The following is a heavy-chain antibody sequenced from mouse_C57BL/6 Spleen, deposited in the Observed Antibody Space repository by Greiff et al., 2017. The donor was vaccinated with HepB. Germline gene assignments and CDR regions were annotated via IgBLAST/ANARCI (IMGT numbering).Heavy chain of an antibody. CDR3: ARGGYGSIYAMDY. CDR1: GFTFSSYA. V-gene: IGHV5-4*03. CDR2: ISDGGSYT. Sequence: DVMLVESGGGLVKPGGSLKLSCAASGFTFSSYAMSWVRQTPEKRLEWVATISDGGSYTYYPDNVKGRFTISRDNAKNNLYLQMSHLKAEDTAMYYCARGGYGSIYAMDYWGQGTSVTVSS. D-gene: IGHD1-1*01. J-gene: IGHJ4*01.